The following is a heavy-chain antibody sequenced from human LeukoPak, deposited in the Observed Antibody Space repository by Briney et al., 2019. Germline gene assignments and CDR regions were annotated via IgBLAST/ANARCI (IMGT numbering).Heavy chain of an antibody. J-gene: IGHJ6*02. CDR2: INSSSSII. D-gene: IGHD3-10*01. Sequence: PGGSLRLSCAASGFTFSTYSMNWVRQAPGKGLEWVSYINSSSSIIFYVDSVKGRFTISRDDAKNSLYLQMNSLRAEDTAMYYCARGVKVRGVNYYGKDVWGQGTTVTVSS. CDR3: ARGVKVRGVNYYGKDV. V-gene: IGHV3-48*04. CDR1: GFTFSTYS.